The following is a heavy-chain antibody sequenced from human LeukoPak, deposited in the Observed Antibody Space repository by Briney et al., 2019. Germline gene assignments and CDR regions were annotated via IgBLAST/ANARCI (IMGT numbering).Heavy chain of an antibody. J-gene: IGHJ4*02. CDR3: TRETSGRALRRLDY. CDR2: ISSSGNTI. D-gene: IGHD5-12*01. Sequence: PGGSLRLSCAASGFTFSSYEMNWVRQTPGQGLEWVPYISSSGNTIYYADSVKGRFTISRDNAKNSLYLQMNSLRAEDTAVYYCTRETSGRALRRLDYWGQGTLVTVSS. CDR1: GFTFSSYE. V-gene: IGHV3-48*03.